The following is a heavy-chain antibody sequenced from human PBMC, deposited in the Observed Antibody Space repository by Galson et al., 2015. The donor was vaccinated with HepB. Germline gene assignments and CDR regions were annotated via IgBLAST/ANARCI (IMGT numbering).Heavy chain of an antibody. CDR3: ARSVDTAMVTPDY. CDR2: IWYDGSNK. J-gene: IGHJ4*02. Sequence: SLRLSCAASGFTFSSYGMHWVRQAPGKGLEWVAVIWYDGSNKYYADSVKGRFTISRDNSKNTLYLQMNSLGAEDTALYYCARSVDTAMVTPDYWGQGTLVTVSS. V-gene: IGHV3-33*01. D-gene: IGHD5-18*01. CDR1: GFTFSSYG.